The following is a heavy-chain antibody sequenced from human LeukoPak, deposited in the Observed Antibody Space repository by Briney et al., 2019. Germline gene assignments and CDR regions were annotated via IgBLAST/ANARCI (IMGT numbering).Heavy chain of an antibody. CDR2: IYYSGTT. CDR3: AGRDSYGWFYFDY. CDR1: GGSLCSYY. V-gene: IGHV4-59*08. Sequence: PSETLSLTCTVSGGSLCSYYWSWIRPPPGKGREWMGYIYYSGTTNYHPSLTSRFTISVDTSKNQFSLKLSSVTAADTAVYYCAGRDSYGWFYFDYWGQGTLVTVSS. D-gene: IGHD5-18*01. J-gene: IGHJ4*02.